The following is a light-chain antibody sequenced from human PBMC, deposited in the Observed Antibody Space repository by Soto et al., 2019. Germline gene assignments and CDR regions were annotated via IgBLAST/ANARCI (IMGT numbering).Light chain of an antibody. J-gene: IGKJ2*01. Sequence: EIVMTQSPATLSVSPGERATLSCRASQSVSSNVAWYQQKPGQAPRLLIYDAYTRATGIPARFSGSGSGTEFTLTISSLQSEDFAVYYCQQYNNWPYTFGQGTKVDVK. V-gene: IGKV3-15*01. CDR2: DAY. CDR3: QQYNNWPYT. CDR1: QSVSSN.